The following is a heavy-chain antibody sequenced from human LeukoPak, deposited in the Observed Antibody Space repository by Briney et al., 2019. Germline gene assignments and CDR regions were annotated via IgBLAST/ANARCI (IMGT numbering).Heavy chain of an antibody. J-gene: IGHJ5*02. Sequence: PGGSLRLSCAASGFTFSSYVMSWVRQAPGKGLEWVSDISGSGGSTNYADSVKGRFTISRDNSKNTLYLQMNSLQTEDTAVYYCTTDSPLHLVGVTKTPWGQGTLVTVSS. CDR3: TTDSPLHLVGVTKTP. CDR2: ISGSGGST. CDR1: GFTFSSYV. D-gene: IGHD1-26*01. V-gene: IGHV3-23*01.